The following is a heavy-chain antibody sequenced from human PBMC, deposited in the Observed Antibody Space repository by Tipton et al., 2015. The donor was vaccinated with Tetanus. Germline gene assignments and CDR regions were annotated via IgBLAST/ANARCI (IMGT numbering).Heavy chain of an antibody. CDR3: ARSRSILGWDFDL. V-gene: IGHV1-3*01. CDR2: INAGSGNT. D-gene: IGHD3-3*01. Sequence: QLVQSGAEVKKPGASVKISCTASGFAFTYYALHWVRQAPGQGLEWVAWINAGSGNTKSAQRFQDRVTVTRDSSANSVQMELTSLRSEDTAVYFCARSRSILGWDFDLWGQGSLVIVSS. CDR1: GFAFTYYA. J-gene: IGHJ4*02.